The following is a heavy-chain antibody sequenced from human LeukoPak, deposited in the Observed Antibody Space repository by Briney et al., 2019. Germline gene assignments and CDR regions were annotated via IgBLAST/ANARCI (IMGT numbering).Heavy chain of an antibody. CDR2: INHSGST. Sequence: SETLSLTCAVYGGSFSGYYWSWIRQPPGKGLEWIGEINHSGSTNYNPSLKSRVTISVDTSKNQFSLKLSSVTAADTAVYYCARDENGCVWGSFRAWGQGTLVTVSS. V-gene: IGHV4-34*01. CDR1: GGSFSGYY. CDR3: ARDENGCVWGSFRA. D-gene: IGHD3-16*02. J-gene: IGHJ5*02.